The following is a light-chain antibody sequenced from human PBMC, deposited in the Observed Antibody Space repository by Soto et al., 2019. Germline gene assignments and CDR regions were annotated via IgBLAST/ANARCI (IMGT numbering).Light chain of an antibody. V-gene: IGKV1-5*03. CDR1: QTISSW. CDR3: QHYNSYSEA. CDR2: KAS. Sequence: DIQMTQSPSTLSGSVGDRVTITCRASQTISSWLAWYQQKPGKAPKLLIYKASTLKRGVPSRFSGSGSGTEFTLTISSLQPDDFATYYCQHYNSYSEAFGQVTKVDI. J-gene: IGKJ1*01.